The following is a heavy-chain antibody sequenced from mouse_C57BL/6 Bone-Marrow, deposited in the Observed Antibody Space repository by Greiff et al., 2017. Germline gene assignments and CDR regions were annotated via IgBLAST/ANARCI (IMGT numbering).Heavy chain of an antibody. CDR3: ARSDYDGAWFAY. Sequence: QVQLKQPGAELVMPGASVKLSCKASGYTFTSYWMHWVKQRPGQGLEWIGEIDPSDSYTNYNQKFKGKSTLTVDNSSSTAYMQLSSLTSEDSAVXYCARSDYDGAWFAYWGQGTLVTVSA. V-gene: IGHV1-69*01. CDR1: GYTFTSYW. CDR2: IDPSDSYT. J-gene: IGHJ3*01. D-gene: IGHD2-4*01.